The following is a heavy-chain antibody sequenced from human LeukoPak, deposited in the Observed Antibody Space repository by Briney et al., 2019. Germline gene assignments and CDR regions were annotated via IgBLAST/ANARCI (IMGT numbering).Heavy chain of an antibody. CDR3: GRLGIGYSSGWYVDY. J-gene: IGHJ4*02. Sequence: PGGSLRLSCAASGFTFSNYVIHWVRQAPGKGLEWVAVISYDGSNKYYADSVKGRFTISRDNSKNTLYLQMNSLRAEDTAVYYCGRLGIGYSSGWYVDYWGQGTLVTVSS. CDR2: ISYDGSNK. CDR1: GFTFSNYV. D-gene: IGHD6-19*01. V-gene: IGHV3-30-3*01.